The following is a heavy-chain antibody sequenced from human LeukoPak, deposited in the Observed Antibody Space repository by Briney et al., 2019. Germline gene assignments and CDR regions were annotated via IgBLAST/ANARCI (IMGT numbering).Heavy chain of an antibody. V-gene: IGHV3-7*01. D-gene: IGHD5-24*01. CDR1: GFTFSSYW. Sequence: GGSLGLSCAASGFTFSSYWMSWVRQAPGKGLEWVANIKQDGSEKYYVDSVKARFTISRDNAKNSLYLQMNSLRAEDTAVYYCAREVEGMAYYYYMDVWGKGTTVTVSS. CDR2: IKQDGSEK. CDR3: AREVEGMAYYYYMDV. J-gene: IGHJ6*03.